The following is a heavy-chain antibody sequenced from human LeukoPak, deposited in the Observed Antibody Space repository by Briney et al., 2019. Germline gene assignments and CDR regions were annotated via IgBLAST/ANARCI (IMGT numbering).Heavy chain of an antibody. V-gene: IGHV4-59*01. CDR1: GGSISSYY. CDR3: ARELKVGNTGYYFDD. Sequence: SETLSLTCTVSGGSISSYYWSWMRQSPGKGLEWIGYISYSENTNYNPSLKSRVTISVDTSKNQFSLELNSMTAADTAVYYCARELKVGNTGYYFDDWGQGTLVTVSS. J-gene: IGHJ4*02. D-gene: IGHD2/OR15-2a*01. CDR2: ISYSENT.